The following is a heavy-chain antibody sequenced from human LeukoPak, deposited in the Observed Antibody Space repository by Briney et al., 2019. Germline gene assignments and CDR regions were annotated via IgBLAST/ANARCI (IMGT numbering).Heavy chain of an antibody. Sequence: GGSLRLSCAASGFTFSSYSMNWVRQAPGKGLEWVSSISSSSSYIYYADSVKGRFTISRDNAKNSLYLQMNSLRAEDTAVYYCARALGGIWYFDLWGRGTLVTVSS. CDR3: ARALGGIWYFDL. V-gene: IGHV3-21*01. D-gene: IGHD2-15*01. J-gene: IGHJ2*01. CDR2: ISSSSSYI. CDR1: GFTFSSYS.